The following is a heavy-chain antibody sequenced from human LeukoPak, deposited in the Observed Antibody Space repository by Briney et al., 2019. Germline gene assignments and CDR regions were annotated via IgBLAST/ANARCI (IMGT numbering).Heavy chain of an antibody. D-gene: IGHD3-10*01. Sequence: ASVKVSCKASGYTFTSYYMHWVRQAPGQGLEWMGIINPSGGSTSYAQKFQGRVTMTRDMSTSTVYMELSSLRSEDTAVYYCARALPMVRGVILLDYWGQGTLVTVSS. V-gene: IGHV1-46*01. J-gene: IGHJ4*02. CDR3: ARALPMVRGVILLDY. CDR2: INPSGGST. CDR1: GYTFTSYY.